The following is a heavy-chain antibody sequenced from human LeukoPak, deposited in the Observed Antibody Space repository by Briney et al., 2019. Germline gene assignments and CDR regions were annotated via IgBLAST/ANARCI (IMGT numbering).Heavy chain of an antibody. CDR2: ISSGSSYI. D-gene: IGHD3-16*01. CDR3: AKDDDWGRFNH. J-gene: IGHJ1*01. Sequence: PGGSLRLSCAASGFTFSSYSMNWVRQAPGKGLEWVSSISSGSSYIYYADSLKGRFTISRDNSKNTLYLQMNSLRPEDTAIYYCAKDDDWGRFNHWGQGTLVTVSS. CDR1: GFTFSSYS. V-gene: IGHV3-21*01.